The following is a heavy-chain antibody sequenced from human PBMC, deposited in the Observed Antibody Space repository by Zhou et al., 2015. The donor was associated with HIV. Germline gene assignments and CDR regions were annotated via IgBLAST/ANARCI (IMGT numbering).Heavy chain of an antibody. Sequence: QGLEWMGGIIPIFGTANYAQKFQGRVTITADESTSTAYMELSSLRSEDTAVYYCAYSSSSWKGAPGDYDYWGQGTLVTVSS. CDR2: IIPIFGTA. D-gene: IGHD6-6*01. V-gene: IGHV1-69*01. J-gene: IGHJ4*02. CDR3: AYSSSSWKGAPGDYDY.